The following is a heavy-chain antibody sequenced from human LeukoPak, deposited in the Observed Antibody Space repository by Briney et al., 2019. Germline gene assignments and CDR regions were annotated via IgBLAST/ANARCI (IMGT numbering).Heavy chain of an antibody. Sequence: GGSLRLSCAASGITVSQNDMSWVRQAPGRGLEWVSLIYADGAKHNADSVKGRFTISRDNSKNTVYLEMNSLRPEDTAVYFCARDRAGRKAWVEFDPWGQGTLVTVSS. CDR2: IYADGAK. V-gene: IGHV3-66*02. D-gene: IGHD3-10*01. CDR3: ARDRAGRKAWVEFDP. J-gene: IGHJ5*02. CDR1: GITVSQND.